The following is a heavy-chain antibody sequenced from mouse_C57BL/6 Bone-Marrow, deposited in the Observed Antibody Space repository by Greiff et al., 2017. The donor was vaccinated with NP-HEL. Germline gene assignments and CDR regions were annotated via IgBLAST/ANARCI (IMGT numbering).Heavy chain of an antibody. CDR3: ATAYPWFAY. V-gene: IGHV1-22*01. CDR2: INPNNGGT. D-gene: IGHD2-10*01. Sequence: VQLKQSGPELVKPGASVKMSCKASGYTFTDYNMHWVKQSHGKSLEWIGYINPNNGGTSYNQKFKGKATLTVNKSSSTAYMELRSLISEDSAVYYCATAYPWFAYWGQGTLVTVSA. J-gene: IGHJ3*01. CDR1: GYTFTDYN.